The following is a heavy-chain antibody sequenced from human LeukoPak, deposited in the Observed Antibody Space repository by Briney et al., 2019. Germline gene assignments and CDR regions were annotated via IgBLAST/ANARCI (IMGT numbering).Heavy chain of an antibody. CDR2: IIPIFGTA. V-gene: IGHV1-69*05. CDR3: ARDRGDCSSTSCYHWFDP. Sequence: SVKVSCKASGGTFSSYAISWLRQAPGQGLEWMGGIIPIFGTANYAQKFQGRVTITTDESTSTAYMELSSLRSEDTAVYYCARDRGDCSSTSCYHWFDPWGQGTLVTVSS. CDR1: GGTFSSYA. D-gene: IGHD2-2*01. J-gene: IGHJ5*02.